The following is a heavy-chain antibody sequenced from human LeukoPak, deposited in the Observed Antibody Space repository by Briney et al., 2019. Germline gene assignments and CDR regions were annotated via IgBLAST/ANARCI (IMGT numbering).Heavy chain of an antibody. V-gene: IGHV4-4*07. Sequence: SETLSLTCTVSGGSISSYYWSWIRQPAGKGLEWIGRIYTSGSTNYNPSLESRVTMSVDTSKNQFSLKLSSVTAADTAVYYCARDSPITMAPEYYFDYWGQGTLVTVSS. CDR2: IYTSGST. CDR1: GGSISSYY. J-gene: IGHJ4*02. D-gene: IGHD3-10*01. CDR3: ARDSPITMAPEYYFDY.